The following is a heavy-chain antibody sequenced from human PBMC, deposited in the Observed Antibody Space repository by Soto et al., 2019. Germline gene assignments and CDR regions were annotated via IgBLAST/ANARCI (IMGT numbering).Heavy chain of an antibody. CDR1: GFTFKSFA. Sequence: QVHLVEFGGGVVQPGRSLRLSCEVSGFTFKSFAMHWVRQSPGKGLEWVAVISSDGNNKYYADSVKGRFPISRDNSKNTLYLQMNSLTTEDTAVYYWATDFGTRGGNIRVYWGHGTVVTVSS. CDR2: ISSDGNNK. CDR3: ATDFGTRGGNIRVY. V-gene: IGHV3-30-3*01. J-gene: IGHJ4*01. D-gene: IGHD2-15*01.